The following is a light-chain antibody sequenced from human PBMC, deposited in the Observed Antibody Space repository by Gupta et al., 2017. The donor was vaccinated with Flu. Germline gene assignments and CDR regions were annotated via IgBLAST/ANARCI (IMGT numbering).Light chain of an antibody. V-gene: IGKV3-15*01. Sequence: IVMPQSPAPLSLSPGERATLSCRASQSFSSNLAWYQQKPGQPPRLLIFGASTRATGIPASFSGSGSGTELTLTISSLQSEDFAVYYCQQYNNWPPWTFGQGTKVEIK. CDR2: GAS. CDR1: QSFSSN. CDR3: QQYNNWPPWT. J-gene: IGKJ1*01.